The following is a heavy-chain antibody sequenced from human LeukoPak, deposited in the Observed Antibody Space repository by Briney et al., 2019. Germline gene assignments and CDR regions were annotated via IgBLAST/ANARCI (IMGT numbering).Heavy chain of an antibody. CDR2: IFYSGST. J-gene: IGHJ3*02. CDR3: ARPNSQLLWFGELPDDAFDI. D-gene: IGHD3-10*01. CDR1: GGSISSSSYY. Sequence: SETLSLTCTVSGGSISSSSYYWGWIRQPPGKGLEWIGTIFYSGSTYYNPSLKSRVTISVDTSKNQFSLKLSSVTAADTAVYYCARPNSQLLWFGELPDDAFDIWGQGTMVTVSS. V-gene: IGHV4-39*01.